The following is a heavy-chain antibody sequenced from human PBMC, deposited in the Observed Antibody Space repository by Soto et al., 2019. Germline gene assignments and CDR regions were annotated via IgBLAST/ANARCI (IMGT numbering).Heavy chain of an antibody. J-gene: IGHJ4*02. CDR3: AKTITTVGVSSTGRGALLDN. Sequence: QVQLVESGGGVVQPGRSPRLSCAASGFTFSAFGMHWVRQAPGKGLEWVAVISNDGNSEHYADSVKGRFTISRDNSKNTFYLQMNSLSVEDTAVYYCAKTITTVGVSSTGRGALLDNWGQGILVSVSS. CDR1: GFTFSAFG. V-gene: IGHV3-30*18. CDR2: ISNDGNSE. D-gene: IGHD3-3*01.